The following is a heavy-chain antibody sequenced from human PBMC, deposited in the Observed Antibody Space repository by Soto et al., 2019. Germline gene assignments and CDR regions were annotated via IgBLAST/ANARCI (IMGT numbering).Heavy chain of an antibody. CDR3: AKGSIAAAGTGWFDP. CDR1: GFTFDDYA. D-gene: IGHD6-13*01. J-gene: IGHJ5*02. Sequence: GGSLRLSCAASGFTFDDYAMHWVRQAPGKGLEWVSGISWNSGSIGYADSVKGRFTISRDNAKNSLYLQMNSLRAEDTALYYCAKGSIAAAGTGWFDPWGQGTLVTVSS. CDR2: ISWNSGSI. V-gene: IGHV3-9*01.